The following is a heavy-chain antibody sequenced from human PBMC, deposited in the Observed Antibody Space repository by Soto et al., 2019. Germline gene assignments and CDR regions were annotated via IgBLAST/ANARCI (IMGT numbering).Heavy chain of an antibody. V-gene: IGHV5-51*01. J-gene: IGHJ3*02. CDR3: ARSFETYYAYIVVVVDQLNDAFDI. Sequence: GESLKISCEGFGFGFTNYWIAWVRQMPGKGVEWMGIIYPGDSDTRYSPSFQGQVTNQAAKSISTAYLQWSSLKASDTAMYYCARSFETYYAYIVVVVDQLNDAFDIWGQGTMVTVSS. CDR1: GFGFTNYW. CDR2: IYPGDSDT. D-gene: IGHD2-15*01.